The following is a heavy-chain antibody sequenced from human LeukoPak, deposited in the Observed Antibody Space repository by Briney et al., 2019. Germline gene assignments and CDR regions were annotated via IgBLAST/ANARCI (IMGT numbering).Heavy chain of an antibody. CDR3: ARDQVRSIAARLDY. J-gene: IGHJ4*02. V-gene: IGHV4-39*07. CDR2: IYHTGST. CDR1: GGSIAGSSYY. D-gene: IGHD6-6*01. Sequence: SETLSLTCTVSGGSIAGSSYYWGWIRQPPGKGLEWIGSIYHTGSTYYSPSLKNRVTISVDTSKNQFSLKVSSVTAADTAVYYCARDQVRSIAARLDYWGQGTLVTVSS.